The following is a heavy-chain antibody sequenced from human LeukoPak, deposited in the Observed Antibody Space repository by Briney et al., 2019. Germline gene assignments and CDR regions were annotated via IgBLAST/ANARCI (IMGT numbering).Heavy chain of an antibody. CDR2: IYTSGST. CDR3: ARVGYDSSGYHDAFDI. CDR1: GGSISSYY. V-gene: IGHV4-4*07. D-gene: IGHD3-22*01. Sequence: PSETLSLTCTVSGGSISSYYWSWFRQPAGKGLEWIGRIYTSGSTNYNPSLKSRVTMSVDTSKNQFSLKLSSVTAADTAVYYCARVGYDSSGYHDAFDIWGQGTMVTVSS. J-gene: IGHJ3*02.